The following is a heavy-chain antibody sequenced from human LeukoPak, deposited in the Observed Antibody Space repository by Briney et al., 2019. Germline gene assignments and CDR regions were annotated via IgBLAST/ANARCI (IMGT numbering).Heavy chain of an antibody. CDR3: ARDGSDSGYSIDY. CDR2: INSDGNST. J-gene: IGHJ4*02. CDR1: GFTFSSYW. V-gene: IGHV3-74*01. Sequence: GGSLRLSCAASGFTFSSYWMHWVRQAPGKGLVWVSRINSDGNSTSYADSVKGRFTISRDNAKNTLYLLMNSLRAEDTAVYYCARDGSDSGYSIDYWGQGTLVTVSS. D-gene: IGHD5-12*01.